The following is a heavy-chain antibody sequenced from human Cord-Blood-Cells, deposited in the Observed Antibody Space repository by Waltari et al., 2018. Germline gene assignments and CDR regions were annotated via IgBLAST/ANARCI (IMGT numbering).Heavy chain of an antibody. CDR1: GGSISSYY. Sequence: QVQLQESGPGLVKPSETMSLTCTVSGGSISSYYWSWIRQPPGKGLEWIGSIYSSGSTNYNPCLNSRVTISVDTSKNQFSLKLSSVTAADTAVYYCAGWFREVFDYWGQGTLVTVSS. V-gene: IGHV4-59*08. J-gene: IGHJ4*02. D-gene: IGHD3-10*01. CDR2: IYSSGST. CDR3: AGWFREVFDY.